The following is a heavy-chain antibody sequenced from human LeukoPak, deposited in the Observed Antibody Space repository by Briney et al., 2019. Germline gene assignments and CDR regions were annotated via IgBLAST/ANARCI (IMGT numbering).Heavy chain of an antibody. CDR2: AYYSGTT. J-gene: IGHJ4*02. V-gene: IGHV4-39*01. D-gene: IGHD2-21*02. CDR1: GGSISNSNYY. Sequence: SETLSLTCTVSGGSISNSNYYWGWIRQPPGRGLEWIGGAYYSGTTYYNPSLKSRVTISVDTSKSQFSLKLSSVTAADTAVYYCARAPYCGGDCYQFDYWGQGTLVTVSS. CDR3: ARAPYCGGDCYQFDY.